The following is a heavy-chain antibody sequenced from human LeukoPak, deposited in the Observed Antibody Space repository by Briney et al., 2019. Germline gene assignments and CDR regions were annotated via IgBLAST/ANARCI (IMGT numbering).Heavy chain of an antibody. Sequence: ASVKVSCKASGYTFTSYGISWVRQAPGQGLEWMGWISAYNGNTNYAQKLQGRVTMTTDTSTSTAYMELRSLRSDDTALYYCARDLLSRGPLDLWGQETMVTVSS. J-gene: IGHJ3*01. D-gene: IGHD2/OR15-2a*01. CDR3: ARDLLSRGPLDL. CDR1: GYTFTSYG. V-gene: IGHV1-18*01. CDR2: ISAYNGNT.